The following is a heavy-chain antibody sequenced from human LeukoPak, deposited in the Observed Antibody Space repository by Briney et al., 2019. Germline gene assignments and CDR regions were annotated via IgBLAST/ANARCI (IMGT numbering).Heavy chain of an antibody. CDR3: ARDLSSDYVWGSYRWFDP. CDR2: INPNSGGT. Sequence: ASVKVSCKASGYTFTGYYMHWVRQAPGQGLEWMGWINPNSGGTNYAQKFQGRVTMTRDTSISTAYMELSRLRSDDTAVYYCARDLSSDYVWGSYRWFDPWGQGTLVTVSS. J-gene: IGHJ5*02. V-gene: IGHV1-2*02. D-gene: IGHD3-16*02. CDR1: GYTFTGYY.